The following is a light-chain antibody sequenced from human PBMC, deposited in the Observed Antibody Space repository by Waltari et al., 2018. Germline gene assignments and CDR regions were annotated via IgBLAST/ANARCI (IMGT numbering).Light chain of an antibody. V-gene: IGKV3-20*01. J-gene: IGKJ4*01. Sequence: EIVLTQSPGTLSLSPGDRATLSCRASQTVITIALSWYQQKPGQAPRVLIYSTYNRATGIPDRVSGRGSGTDFNITINRLATEDFAMYYCQQDDGIVVTFGGGTKVEI. CDR1: QTVITIA. CDR2: STY. CDR3: QQDDGIVVT.